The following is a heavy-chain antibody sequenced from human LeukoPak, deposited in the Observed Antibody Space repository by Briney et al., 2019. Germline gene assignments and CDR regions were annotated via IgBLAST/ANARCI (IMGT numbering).Heavy chain of an antibody. CDR3: ARDLVTVTKGFDI. D-gene: IGHD4-17*01. CDR2: ISYIGST. V-gene: IGHV4-59*11. J-gene: IGHJ3*02. Sequence: PPETLSLTCTVSGDSFSSHYWTWIRQPPGKRLEWIGYISYIGSTDYNPSLKSRVTISIDTSKNQFSLKLSSVTAADTAVYYCARDLVTVTKGFDIWGQGTMVSVSS. CDR1: GDSFSSHY.